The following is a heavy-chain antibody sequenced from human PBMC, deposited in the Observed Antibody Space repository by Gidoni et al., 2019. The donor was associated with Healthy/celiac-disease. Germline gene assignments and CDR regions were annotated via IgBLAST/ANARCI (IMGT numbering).Heavy chain of an antibody. D-gene: IGHD3-22*01. V-gene: IGHV3-9*01. CDR3: AKASIYPHSLSLYYDSSGYFDY. Sequence: EVQLVASGGGLVQPGRSLRLSCAASGFTFDDYAMHWVRQAPGKGLEWVSGISWNSGSIGYADSVKGRFTISRDNAKNSLYLQMNSLRAEDTALYYCAKASIYPHSLSLYYDSSGYFDYWGQGTLVTVSS. J-gene: IGHJ4*02. CDR2: ISWNSGSI. CDR1: GFTFDDYA.